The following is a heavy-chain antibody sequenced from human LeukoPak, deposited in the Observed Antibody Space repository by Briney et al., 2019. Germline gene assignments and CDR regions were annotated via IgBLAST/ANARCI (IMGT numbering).Heavy chain of an antibody. CDR3: TRTMVVTPTSEFDY. CDR1: GFTFGDYA. J-gene: IGHJ4*02. D-gene: IGHD2-21*02. Sequence: PGRSLRLSCTASGFTFGDYAMSWFRQAPVEGMTGVGCIRSKAYGGTTEYAASVKGRFTISRDDSKSIAYLQMNSLKTEDKAVYYCTRTMVVTPTSEFDYWGQGTLVTVSS. V-gene: IGHV3-49*03. CDR2: IRSKAYGGTT.